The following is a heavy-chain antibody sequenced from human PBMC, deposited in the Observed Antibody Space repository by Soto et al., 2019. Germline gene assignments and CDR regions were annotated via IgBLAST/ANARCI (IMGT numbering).Heavy chain of an antibody. V-gene: IGHV4-30-4*01. J-gene: IGHJ4*02. CDR1: GGAISNGDYY. CDR2: IYSTGIT. Sequence: QVQLQESGPGLVKPSQTLSLTCTVSGGAISNGDYYWNWILQPPGKGLEWIGSIYSTGITYYNPSLKSRVTMSLDTSKNQFSLKLSSVTAADTAMHYCTRTSAVEGDYWGQGILVTVSS. CDR3: TRTSAVEGDY. D-gene: IGHD2-15*01.